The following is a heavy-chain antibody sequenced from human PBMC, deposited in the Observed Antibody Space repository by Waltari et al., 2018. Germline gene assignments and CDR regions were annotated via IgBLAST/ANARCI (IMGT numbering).Heavy chain of an antibody. CDR2: IYWNDDK. Sequence: QITWKESGPTRVKPKQSPTLTCTFSAFSLRTSAVGVGWIRQPPGKALEWLALIYWNDDKRYSPSLKSRLTITKDTSKNQVVLTMTNMYPVDTATYYCAHEGKSRAFQHWGQGTLVTLSS. CDR3: AHEGKSRAFQH. V-gene: IGHV2-5*01. J-gene: IGHJ1*01. CDR1: AFSLRTSAVG. D-gene: IGHD6-13*01.